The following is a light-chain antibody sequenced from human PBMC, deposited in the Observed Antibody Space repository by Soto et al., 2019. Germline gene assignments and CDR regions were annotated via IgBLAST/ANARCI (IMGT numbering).Light chain of an antibody. V-gene: IGKV1-39*01. CDR2: AAS. CDR1: QYIGRY. J-gene: IGKJ4*01. CDR3: QQTYRTPLT. Sequence: IHVTQSPSSLSASVGDRVTITCRAGQYIGRYLNWYQQKPGKAPKLLIYAASSLHSGVPSRFSGSGSGTDFTLTISSLQPEDFATYSCQQTYRTPLTFGGGTKVDIK.